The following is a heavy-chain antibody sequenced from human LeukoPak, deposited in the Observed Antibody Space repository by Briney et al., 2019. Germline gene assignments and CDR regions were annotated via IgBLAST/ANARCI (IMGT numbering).Heavy chain of an antibody. Sequence: PSETLSLTCTVSGGSIGSYYWSWIRQPAGKGLEWIGRIYTSGSTNYNPSLKSRVTMSVDTSKNQFSLKLSSVTAADTAVYYCARDFGSSSSLGNWFDPWGQGTLVTVSS. CDR1: GGSIGSYY. V-gene: IGHV4-4*07. J-gene: IGHJ5*02. CDR2: IYTSGST. D-gene: IGHD6-6*01. CDR3: ARDFGSSSSLGNWFDP.